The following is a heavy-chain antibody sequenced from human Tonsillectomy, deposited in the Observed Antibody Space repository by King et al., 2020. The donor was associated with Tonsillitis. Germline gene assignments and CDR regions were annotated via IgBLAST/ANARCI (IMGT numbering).Heavy chain of an antibody. CDR1: GFSFSNYG. Sequence: VQLVQSGGGVVQPGGSLRLSCAASGFSFSNYGMHWVRQAPGKGLEWVAFIRSDGSIKYYADPVKGRFTISRDNSKNTQYLQINSPRPEDTAVYYCAKDGPGAFFDDWGQGTLVTVSS. V-gene: IGHV3-30*02. CDR2: IRSDGSIK. J-gene: IGHJ4*02. D-gene: IGHD3-10*01. CDR3: AKDGPGAFFDD.